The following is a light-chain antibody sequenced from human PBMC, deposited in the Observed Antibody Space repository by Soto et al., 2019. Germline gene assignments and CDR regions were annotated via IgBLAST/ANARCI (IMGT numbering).Light chain of an antibody. V-gene: IGLV2-14*01. J-gene: IGLJ1*01. CDR1: SSDLGGYNH. CDR2: EVT. CDR3: SSHTASTTRI. Sequence: QSVLTQPASVSGSPGQSITISCTGTSSDLGGYNHVSWYQHHPGKAPKRLIYEVTKRPSGVSNRFSGSKSGDTACLSISGLQAEDEADYYCSSHTASTTRIFGTGTKLTVL.